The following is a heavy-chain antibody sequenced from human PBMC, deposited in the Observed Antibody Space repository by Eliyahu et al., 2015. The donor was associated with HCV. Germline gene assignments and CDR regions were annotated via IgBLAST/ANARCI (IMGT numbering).Heavy chain of an antibody. D-gene: IGHD6-19*01. CDR3: ARVQYSSGWYWFDP. J-gene: IGHJ5*02. CDR2: IYYSGST. V-gene: IGHV4-39*01. CDR1: GGSISSSSYY. Sequence: QLQLQESGPGLVKPSETLSLTCTVSGGSISSSSYYWGWIRQPPGKGLEWIGSIYYSGSTYYNPSLKSRVTISVDTSKNQFSLKLSSVTAADTAVYYCARVQYSSGWYWFDPWGQGTLVTVSS.